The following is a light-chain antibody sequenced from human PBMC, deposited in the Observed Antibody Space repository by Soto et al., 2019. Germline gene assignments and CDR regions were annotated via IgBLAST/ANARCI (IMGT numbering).Light chain of an antibody. V-gene: IGLV6-57*01. J-gene: IGLJ3*02. Sequence: NFMLTQPHSVSESPGKTVIISCTRSSGSIASNHVQWYQQRPGSSPTTVIYEDNQRPSGVPDRFSGSIDSSSNSASLTISGLVTEDEADYYCQSYDATNQVFGGGTKLTVL. CDR1: SGSIASNH. CDR2: EDN. CDR3: QSYDATNQV.